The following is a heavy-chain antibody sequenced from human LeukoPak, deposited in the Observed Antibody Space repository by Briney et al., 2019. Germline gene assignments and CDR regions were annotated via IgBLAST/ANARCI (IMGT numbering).Heavy chain of an antibody. CDR3: GGDPNGDYVGAFEF. V-gene: IGHV3-23*01. D-gene: IGHD4-17*01. CDR1: GFPFSDYA. Sequence: GGSLRLSCEASGFPFSDYAMTWVRQAPGKGLEWVSSIKGSGGGSSYADSVKGRFTMTRDNSKSTLYLQMNSLRAADTAVYFCGGDPNGDYVGAFEFWGQGTLVTVSS. CDR2: IKGSGGGS. J-gene: IGHJ3*01.